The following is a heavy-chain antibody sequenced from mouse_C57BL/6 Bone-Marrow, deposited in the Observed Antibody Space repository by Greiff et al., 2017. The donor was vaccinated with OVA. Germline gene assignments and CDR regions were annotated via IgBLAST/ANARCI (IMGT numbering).Heavy chain of an antibody. CDR2: IWRGGST. J-gene: IGHJ3*01. CDR3: ANKDYGNPFAY. D-gene: IGHD2-1*01. Sequence: VQLQESGPGLVQPSQCLSITCTVSGFSLTSYGVHWVRQSPGKGLEWLGVIWRGGSTAYNAAFISRLSITKDNSKSQVFFKMNSLQADDTAIYYCANKDYGNPFAYWGQGTLVTVSA. CDR1: GFSLTSYG. V-gene: IGHV2-5*01.